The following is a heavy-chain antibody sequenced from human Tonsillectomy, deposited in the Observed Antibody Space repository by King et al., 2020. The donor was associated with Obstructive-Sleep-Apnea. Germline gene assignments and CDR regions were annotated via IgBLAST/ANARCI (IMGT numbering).Heavy chain of an antibody. CDR3: ATDVGPRVVGPAAMVPCYYGMDV. D-gene: IGHD2-2*01. CDR1: GYSFTSYW. V-gene: IGHV5-10-1*01. J-gene: IGHJ6*02. CDR2: IDPSDSYT. Sequence: QLVQSGAEVKKPGESLRISCKGSGYSFTSYWISWVRQMPGKGLEWMGRIDPSDSYTNYSPSFQGHVTISADKSISTAYLQLSSRKASDTVMYCVATDVGPRVVGPAAMVPCYYGMDVWGQGTTVTVSS.